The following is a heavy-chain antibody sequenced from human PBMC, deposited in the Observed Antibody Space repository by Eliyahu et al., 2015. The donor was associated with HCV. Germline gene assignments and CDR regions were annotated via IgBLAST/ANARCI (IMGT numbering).Heavy chain of an antibody. Sequence: QVQLQESGPGLVKPSETLSLTCXVXGGSVSGYFXSWIRXPAGKGLEWIGRIYTSGTTNYNPSLKSRVTMSVDTSKNQFSLKLTSVIAADTAVYYCAREGSLTGRGIDYWGQGTLVTVSS. CDR3: AREGSLTGRGIDY. D-gene: IGHD3-9*01. CDR2: IYTSGTT. V-gene: IGHV4-4*07. CDR1: GGSVSGYF. J-gene: IGHJ4*02.